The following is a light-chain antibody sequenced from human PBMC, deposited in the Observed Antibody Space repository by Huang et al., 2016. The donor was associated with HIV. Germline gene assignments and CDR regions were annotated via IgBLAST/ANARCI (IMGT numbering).Light chain of an antibody. V-gene: IGKV1-39*01. CDR3: QQSYSSPPT. J-gene: IGKJ2*01. Sequence: DIPVTPSLFFFAASVGERVTFPFRASQSISRCLIWYPQKPAKAPKVLIHSASSLQRGVPSRFSGSGSETDFTLTISRLQTEDFATYYCQQSYSSPPTFGQGTKVELK. CDR2: SAS. CDR1: QSISRC.